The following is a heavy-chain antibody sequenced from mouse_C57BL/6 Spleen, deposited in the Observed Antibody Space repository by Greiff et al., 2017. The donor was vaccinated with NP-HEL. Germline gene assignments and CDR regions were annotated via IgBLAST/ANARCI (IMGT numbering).Heavy chain of an antibody. V-gene: IGHV1-52*01. J-gene: IGHJ4*01. CDR3: ARSSYYYGSSLYYAVDY. Sequence: VKLQQPGAELVRPGSSVKLSCKASGYTFTSYWMHWVKQRPIQGLEWIGNIYPSDSETHYNQKFKDKATLTVDKSSSTAYMQLSSLTSEDSAVYYCARSSYYYGSSLYYAVDYWGQGTSVTVSS. D-gene: IGHD1-1*01. CDR1: GYTFTSYW. CDR2: IYPSDSET.